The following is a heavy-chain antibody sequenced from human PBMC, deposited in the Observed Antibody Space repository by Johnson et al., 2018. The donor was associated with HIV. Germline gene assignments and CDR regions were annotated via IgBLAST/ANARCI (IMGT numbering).Heavy chain of an antibody. CDR1: GFTFNDHG. Sequence: MLLVESGGGVVRPGGSLRLSCAVSGFTFNDHGMSWVRQAPGKGLEWVSGINWNGGTKDYADSVKGRFTISRDNAKNSLYLQMNSLRAEDTALYYCARAGGAVRVNGFDMWGQGTMVTVSS. CDR2: INWNGGTK. CDR3: ARAGGAVRVNGFDM. J-gene: IGHJ3*02. V-gene: IGHV3-20*04. D-gene: IGHD6-19*01.